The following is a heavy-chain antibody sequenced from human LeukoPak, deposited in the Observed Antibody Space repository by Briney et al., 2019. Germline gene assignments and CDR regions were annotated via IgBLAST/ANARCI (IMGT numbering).Heavy chain of an antibody. J-gene: IGHJ3*02. CDR1: GYTFTSYG. CDR3: ARGSPRYYYDSSGDAFDI. CDR2: ISAYNGNT. V-gene: IGHV1-18*01. D-gene: IGHD3-22*01. Sequence: ASVKVSCKASGYTFTSYGISWVRQAPGQGLEWMGWISAYNGNTNYAQKLQGRVTMTTDISTSTAYMELRSLRSDDTAVYYCARGSPRYYYDSSGDAFDIWGQGTMVTVSS.